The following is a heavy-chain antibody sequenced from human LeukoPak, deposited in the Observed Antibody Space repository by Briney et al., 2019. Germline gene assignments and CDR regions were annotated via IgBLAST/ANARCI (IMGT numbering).Heavy chain of an antibody. Sequence: ASVKVSCKASGYTFTSYGISWVRQAPGQGLEWMGWINPNSGGTNYAQKFQGRVTMTRDTSISTAYMELSRLRSDDTAVYYCARVGGIAVAGTLDPWGQGTLATVSS. D-gene: IGHD6-19*01. CDR1: GYTFTSYG. CDR3: ARVGGIAVAGTLDP. CDR2: INPNSGGT. J-gene: IGHJ5*02. V-gene: IGHV1-2*02.